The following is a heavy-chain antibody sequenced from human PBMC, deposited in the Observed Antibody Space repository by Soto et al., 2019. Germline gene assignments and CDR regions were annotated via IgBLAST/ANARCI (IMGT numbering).Heavy chain of an antibody. CDR3: AGDLHIDPYYGMDV. CDR2: IYYSGST. J-gene: IGHJ6*02. Sequence: QVQLQESGPGLVKPSQTLSLTCTVSGGSISSGGYYWSWIRQHPGKGLEWIGHIYYSGSTYYNPSLQXXVXLSVDTSKNQFSLKLSSVTAADTAVYYCAGDLHIDPYYGMDVWGQGTTVTVSS. CDR1: GGSISSGGYY. V-gene: IGHV4-31*03. D-gene: IGHD2-21*01.